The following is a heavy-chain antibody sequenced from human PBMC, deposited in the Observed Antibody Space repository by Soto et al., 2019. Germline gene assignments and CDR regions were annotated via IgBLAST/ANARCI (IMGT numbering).Heavy chain of an antibody. D-gene: IGHD6-13*01. V-gene: IGHV4-4*02. CDR2: IYHSGSA. J-gene: IGHJ4*02. CDR1: GDSIGSSNW. Sequence: SETLSLTCAVSGDSIGSSNWWSWVRQPPGKGLEWIGEIYHSGSANYNPSLKSRVTISVDTSKNQFSLKLSSVTAADTAVYYCARASIAAAGSFDYWGQGTLVTVSS. CDR3: ARASIAAAGSFDY.